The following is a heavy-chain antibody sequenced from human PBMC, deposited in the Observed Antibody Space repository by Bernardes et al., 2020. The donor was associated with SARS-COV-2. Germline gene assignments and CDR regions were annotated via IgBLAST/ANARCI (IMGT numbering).Heavy chain of an antibody. CDR2: FDPEDGET. V-gene: IGHV1-24*01. CDR1: GYTLTELS. CDR3: ATSTPYCSSTSCYITWFDP. Sequence: ASVKVSCKVSGYTLTELSMPWVRQAPGKGLEWMGGFDPEDGETIYAQKFQGRVTMTEDTSTDTAYMELSSLRSEDTAVYYCATSTPYCSSTSCYITWFDPWGQGTLFT. D-gene: IGHD2-2*02. J-gene: IGHJ5*02.